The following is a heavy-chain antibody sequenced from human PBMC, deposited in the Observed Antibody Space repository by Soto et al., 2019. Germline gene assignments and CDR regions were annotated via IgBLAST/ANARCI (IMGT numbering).Heavy chain of an antibody. CDR2: IYYSGST. V-gene: IGHV4-31*03. Sequence: SETLSLTCTVSGGSISNGGYYWTWIRQHPGKGLEWIGYIYYSGSTYYNPSLKSRVTISVDTSKNQFSLKLTSVTAAGTAVYYCARDVTDFWSGHEGMDVWGQGTTVTVSS. J-gene: IGHJ6*02. CDR1: GGSISNGGYY. D-gene: IGHD3-3*01. CDR3: ARDVTDFWSGHEGMDV.